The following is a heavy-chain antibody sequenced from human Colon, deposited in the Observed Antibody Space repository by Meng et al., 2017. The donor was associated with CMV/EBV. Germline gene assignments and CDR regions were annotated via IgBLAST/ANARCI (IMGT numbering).Heavy chain of an antibody. CDR2: ISAYTGDT. J-gene: IGHJ1*01. CDR3: VRESQSGSYIYLQH. V-gene: IGHV1-18*01. D-gene: IGHD1-26*01. Sequence: QVQLVPSGAEVKKPRASVKVSCKASGYTFTNYGISWVRQAPGQGLEWMGWISAYTGDTYYAQKFQGRVTMTTDTSTSTAYMELRSLRSDDTAVYYCVRESQSGSYIYLQHWGQGTLVTVSS. CDR1: GYTFTNYG.